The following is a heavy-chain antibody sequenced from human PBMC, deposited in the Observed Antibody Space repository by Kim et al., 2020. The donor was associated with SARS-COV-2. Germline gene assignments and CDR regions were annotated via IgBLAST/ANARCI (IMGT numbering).Heavy chain of an antibody. Sequence: GGSLRLSCAASGFTFSTYWMHWVRQAPGKGLVWVSRIKTDGSDIKYADSVKGRFTASRDNAKNTLFLQTNSLRAEDTAVYYCVRETAQAGYDYMGLWGKG. V-gene: IGHV3-74*01. CDR3: VRETAQAGYDYMGL. J-gene: IGHJ6*03. CDR2: IKTDGSDI. CDR1: GFTFSTYW.